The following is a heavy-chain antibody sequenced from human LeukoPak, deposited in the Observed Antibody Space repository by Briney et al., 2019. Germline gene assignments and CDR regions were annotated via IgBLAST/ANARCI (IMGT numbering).Heavy chain of an antibody. D-gene: IGHD2-15*01. Sequence: SETLSLTCTVSGGSISSYYWSWIRQPPGKGLEWIGYISYSGSTNYNPSLKSRVTVSVDTSKNQFSLKLSSVTAADTAVYYCARGRTPYDAFDIWGQGTMVTVSS. CDR3: ARGRTPYDAFDI. CDR2: ISYSGST. J-gene: IGHJ3*02. V-gene: IGHV4-59*01. CDR1: GGSISSYY.